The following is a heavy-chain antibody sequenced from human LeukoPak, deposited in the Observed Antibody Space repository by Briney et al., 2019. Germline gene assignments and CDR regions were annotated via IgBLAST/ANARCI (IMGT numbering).Heavy chain of an antibody. J-gene: IGHJ6*02. CDR3: AREEAVTTIATHYYYGMDG. Sequence: GGSLRLSCAASGFTFSSYEMNWVRQAPGKGLEWVSYISSSGSTIYYADSVKGRFTISRDNAKNSLYLQMNSLRAEDTAVYYCAREEAVTTIATHYYYGMDGWGQGTTVTVSS. D-gene: IGHD4-11*01. CDR1: GFTFSSYE. CDR2: ISSSGSTI. V-gene: IGHV3-48*03.